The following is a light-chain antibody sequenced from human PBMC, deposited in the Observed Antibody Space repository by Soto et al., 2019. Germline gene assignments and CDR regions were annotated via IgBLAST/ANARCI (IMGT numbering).Light chain of an antibody. CDR2: DAS. CDR1: QSVSSY. V-gene: IGKV3-11*01. J-gene: IGKJ4*01. Sequence: EFVLRQSTYTLSLSPGEKTTISCRASQSVSSYLAWYQQKPGQASRLLIYDASNRATGIPARFSGSGSGTDFTLTISSLEPEDFAVYYCQQRSNPLTFGGGTKVDIK. CDR3: QQRSNPLT.